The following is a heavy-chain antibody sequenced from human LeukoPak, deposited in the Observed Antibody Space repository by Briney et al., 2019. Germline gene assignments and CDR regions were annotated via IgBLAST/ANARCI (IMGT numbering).Heavy chain of an antibody. D-gene: IGHD2-15*01. CDR3: AEASYCSGGSCYHYGMDV. Sequence: PGGSLRLSCAASGFTFSNYGMHWVRQAPGKGLEWVAVISYDGSNKYYADFVKGRFTISRDNSKNTLYLQMNSLRAEDTAVYYCAEASYCSGGSCYHYGMDVWGQGTTVTVSS. CDR1: GFTFSNYG. J-gene: IGHJ6*02. V-gene: IGHV3-30*18. CDR2: ISYDGSNK.